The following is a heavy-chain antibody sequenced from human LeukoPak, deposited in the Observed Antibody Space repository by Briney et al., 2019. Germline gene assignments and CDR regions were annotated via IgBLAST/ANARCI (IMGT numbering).Heavy chain of an antibody. CDR2: IYPGDSDT. CDR1: GYSFTSYW. V-gene: IGHV5-51*01. J-gene: IGHJ5*02. Sequence: RAGESLKISCKGSGYSFTSYWIGWVRQMPGKGLEWMGIIYPGDSDTRYSPSFQGQVTISADKSISTAYLQWSSLKASDTAMYYCARHYRETAAPLEWLLYRYHEPQVFGFDPWGQGTLVTVSS. CDR3: ARHYRETAAPLEWLLYRYHEPQVFGFDP. D-gene: IGHD3-3*01.